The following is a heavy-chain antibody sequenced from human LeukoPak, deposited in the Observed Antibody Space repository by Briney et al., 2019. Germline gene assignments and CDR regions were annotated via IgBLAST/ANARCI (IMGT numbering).Heavy chain of an antibody. D-gene: IGHD6-13*01. Sequence: SETLSLTCAVYGGSFSGYYWSWIRQPPGKGLEWIGEINHSGSTNYNPSLKSRVTISVDTSKNQFSLKLSSVTAADTAVYYCARAPRRGQQLFDYWGQGTLVTVSS. V-gene: IGHV4-34*01. CDR1: GGSFSGYY. CDR3: ARAPRRGQQLFDY. J-gene: IGHJ4*02. CDR2: INHSGST.